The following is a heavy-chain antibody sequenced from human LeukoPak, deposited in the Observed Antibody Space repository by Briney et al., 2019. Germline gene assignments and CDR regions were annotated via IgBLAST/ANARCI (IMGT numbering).Heavy chain of an antibody. Sequence: SETLSLTCSVSGVSVSSSSYYWDWLRQPPGKGLEWIGCLHYGGRTYYNPSLRGRVTISVDTSKNQFSLKLNSVAAADTAVYYCVRHIYDITGRPFDYWGQGTLVTVSS. CDR2: LHYGGRT. CDR1: GVSVSSSSYY. CDR3: VRHIYDITGRPFDY. V-gene: IGHV4-39*01. D-gene: IGHD3-22*01. J-gene: IGHJ4*02.